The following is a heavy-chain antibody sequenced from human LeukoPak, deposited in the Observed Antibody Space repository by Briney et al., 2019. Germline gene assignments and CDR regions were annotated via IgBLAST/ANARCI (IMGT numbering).Heavy chain of an antibody. Sequence: GGSLRLSCAASGFSFSNYWMHWVRQAPGKGLVWVSLINSDGSSTIYADSVKGRFTISRDNAKNTLYLQMNSLTAEDTAVYYCARGLTIFGVVNDAFDFWGQGTMVTVSS. CDR2: INSDGSST. D-gene: IGHD3-3*01. V-gene: IGHV3-74*01. CDR3: ARGLTIFGVVNDAFDF. J-gene: IGHJ3*01. CDR1: GFSFSNYW.